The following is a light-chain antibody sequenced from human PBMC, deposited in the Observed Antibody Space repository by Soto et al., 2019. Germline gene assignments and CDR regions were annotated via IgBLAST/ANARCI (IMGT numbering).Light chain of an antibody. V-gene: IGKV3-15*01. CDR2: GAS. Sequence: EIVMTQSPATLSVSPGERATLSCRASQSVSSNLAWYQQKPGQAPRLLIYGASPRATGIPARFSGSGSGTEFTLTISSLQSEDFAVYYCQQYNNWPLPFGGGTKVEIK. CDR1: QSVSSN. J-gene: IGKJ4*01. CDR3: QQYNNWPLP.